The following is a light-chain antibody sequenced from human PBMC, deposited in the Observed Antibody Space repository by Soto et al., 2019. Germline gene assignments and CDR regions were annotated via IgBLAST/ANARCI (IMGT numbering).Light chain of an antibody. CDR3: SACAGSSTL. CDR2: EVN. J-gene: IGLJ2*01. CDR1: SSDVGSYDY. V-gene: IGLV2-8*01. Sequence: QSVLTQPPSASGSPGQSVTISCTGTSSDVGSYDYVSWYQQYPGKAPKLMIYEVNKRPSGVPDRFSGSKSGNTASLTVSGLQADDEADYFCSACAGSSTLFGGGTKLTVL.